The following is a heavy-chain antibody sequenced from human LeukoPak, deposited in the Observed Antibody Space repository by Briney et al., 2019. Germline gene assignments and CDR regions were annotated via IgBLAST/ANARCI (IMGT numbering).Heavy chain of an antibody. V-gene: IGHV4-61*02. CDR1: GGSISSGDYY. CDR2: IHTSGST. J-gene: IGHJ5*02. Sequence: SETLSLTCTVSGGSISSGDYYWTWIRQPAGKGLEWIGRIHTSGSTDYKPSLQSRVTIAIDTSKNQFSLKLSSVTAADTAVYYCARVWNRGWLDPWGQGTLVTVSS. CDR3: ARVWNRGWLDP. D-gene: IGHD7-27*01.